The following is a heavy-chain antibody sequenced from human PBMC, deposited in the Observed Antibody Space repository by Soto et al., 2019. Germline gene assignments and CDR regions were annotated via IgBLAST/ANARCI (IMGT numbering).Heavy chain of an antibody. CDR1: GASISVHSYY. CDR2: SYYSGTT. J-gene: IGHJ5*02. V-gene: IGHV4-39*01. D-gene: IGHD1-20*01. CDR3: TRRYNWNDNYFEP. Sequence: SETLSLTCTVSGASISVHSYYWTWIRQPPGKGLEWIGSSYYSGTTYFNPSLKSRATISVDTSKNQFSLRLTSVTAADTAIYYCTRRYNWNDNYFEPWGPGALVTVSS.